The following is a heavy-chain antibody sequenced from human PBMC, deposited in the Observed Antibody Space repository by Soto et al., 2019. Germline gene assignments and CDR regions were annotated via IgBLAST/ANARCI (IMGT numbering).Heavy chain of an antibody. CDR3: AGTTSHQWYYMDV. CDR1: GDSVSSNSAA. Sequence: PSQTLSLTCAISGDSVSSNSAAWNWIRLSPSRGLEWLARTYYRSRWYNDYAVSVRGRITVNPDTSKNQFSLQLTSVTPEDTAVYYCAGTTSHQWYYMDVWGKGTTVTVS. CDR2: TYYRSRWYN. J-gene: IGHJ6*03. D-gene: IGHD1-7*01. V-gene: IGHV6-1*01.